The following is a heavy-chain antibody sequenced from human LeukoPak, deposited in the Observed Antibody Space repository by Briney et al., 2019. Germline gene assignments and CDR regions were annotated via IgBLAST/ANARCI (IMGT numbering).Heavy chain of an antibody. D-gene: IGHD5-12*01. CDR3: AKAWDIVATNGFDY. Sequence: GGCLRLSCAASGFTFDDYAMHWVRQAPGKGLEWVSGISGSGGSTYYADSVKGRFTISRDNSKNTLYLQMNSLRAEDTAVYYCAKAWDIVATNGFDYWGQVTLVTVPS. CDR2: ISGSGGST. J-gene: IGHJ4*02. V-gene: IGHV3-23*01. CDR1: GFTFDDYA.